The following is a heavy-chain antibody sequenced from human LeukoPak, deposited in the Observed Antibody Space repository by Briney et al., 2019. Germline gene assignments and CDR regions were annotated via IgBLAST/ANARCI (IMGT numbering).Heavy chain of an antibody. CDR1: GYTFTSYD. CDR3: ARLIAGQYYYYYMDV. J-gene: IGHJ6*03. Sequence: ASVKVSCKASGYTFTSYDINWVRQATGQGLEWMGWMNPNSGNTGYAQKFQRRVTMTRNTSISTAYMELSSLRSEDTAVYYCARLIAGQYYYYYMDVWGKGTTVTVSS. D-gene: IGHD3-16*02. CDR2: MNPNSGNT. V-gene: IGHV1-8*01.